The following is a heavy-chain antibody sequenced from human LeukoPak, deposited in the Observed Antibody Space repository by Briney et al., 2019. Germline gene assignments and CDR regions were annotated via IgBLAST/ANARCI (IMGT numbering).Heavy chain of an antibody. CDR1: GFTFSSYA. V-gene: IGHV3-23*01. Sequence: GGSLRLSCAASGFTFSSYAMSWVRQAPGKGLEWVSAISGSGGSTYYADSVEGRFTISRDNSKNTLYLQMNSLRAEDTAVYYCATARFETYYYDSSGYYDYWGQGTLVTVSS. D-gene: IGHD3-22*01. CDR2: ISGSGGST. CDR3: ATARFETYYYDSSGYYDY. J-gene: IGHJ4*02.